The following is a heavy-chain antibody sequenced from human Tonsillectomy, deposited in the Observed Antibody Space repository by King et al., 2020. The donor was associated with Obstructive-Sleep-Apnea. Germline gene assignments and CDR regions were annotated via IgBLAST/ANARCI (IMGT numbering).Heavy chain of an antibody. Sequence: QLQESGPGLVKPSGTLSLTCAVSGGSIINTNWWTWVRQPPGKGLAFIGQIYHSGTTNYNPSLRSRVTISVDKSKNQFSLKLRFVTAADTAVYYCARTTYGDYALDHGGHGTLVTDAS. J-gene: IGHJ4*01. CDR3: ARTTYGDYALDH. V-gene: IGHV4-4*02. D-gene: IGHD4-17*01. CDR1: GGSIINTNW. CDR2: IYHSGTT.